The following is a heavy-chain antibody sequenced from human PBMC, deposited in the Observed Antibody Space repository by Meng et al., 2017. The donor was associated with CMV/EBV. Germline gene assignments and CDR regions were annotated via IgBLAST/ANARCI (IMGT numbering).Heavy chain of an antibody. Sequence: GGSLRLSCAASGFTFSSYAMHWVRQATGKGLEWVSAIGTAGDTYYPGSVKGRFTISRENAKNSLYLQMNSLRAGDTAVYYCARGTPDITMIVPPVAFDIWGQGTMVTVSS. CDR3: ARGTPDITMIVPPVAFDI. CDR1: GFTFSSYA. J-gene: IGHJ3*02. V-gene: IGHV3-13*01. D-gene: IGHD3-22*01. CDR2: IGTAGDT.